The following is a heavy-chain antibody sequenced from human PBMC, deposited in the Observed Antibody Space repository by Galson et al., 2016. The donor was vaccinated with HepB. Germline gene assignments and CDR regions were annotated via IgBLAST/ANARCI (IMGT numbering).Heavy chain of an antibody. V-gene: IGHV1-18*01. J-gene: IGHJ4*02. Sequence: SVKVSCKASGFTFSDFGLSWVRQAPGQGLEWMGWISAYSGHTNYPQKFQDRITMTKDTSTRKVYLELRSLISDDTAVYYCAREGISAAGADYWGQGSLVIVSP. CDR2: ISAYSGHT. D-gene: IGHD6-13*01. CDR3: AREGISAAGADY. CDR1: GFTFSDFG.